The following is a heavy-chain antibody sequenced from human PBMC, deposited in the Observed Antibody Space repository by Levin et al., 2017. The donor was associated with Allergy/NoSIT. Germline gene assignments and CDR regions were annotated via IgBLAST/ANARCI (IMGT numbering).Heavy chain of an antibody. CDR1: GGSIRSYY. CDR3: ARGSDYYGSGSYRSTYYYYYMDV. J-gene: IGHJ6*03. Sequence: SSQTLSLTCTVSGGSIRSYYWSWIRQPPGKGLEWIGYIYYSGSTNYNPSLKSRVTISVDTSKNQFSLKLSSVTAADTAVYYCARGSDYYGSGSYRSTYYYYYMDVWGKGTTVTVSS. V-gene: IGHV4-59*01. CDR2: IYYSGST. D-gene: IGHD3-10*01.